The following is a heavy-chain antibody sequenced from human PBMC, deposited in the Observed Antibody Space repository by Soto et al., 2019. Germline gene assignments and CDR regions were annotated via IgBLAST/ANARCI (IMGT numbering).Heavy chain of an antibody. V-gene: IGHV1-2*02. Sequence: ASVKVSCKASGYTFSGFYMHWVRQAPGQGLEWMGWINPNSGGTKSAEKFQGRVTMTRDTSISTAYMELSRLTSDDTAVYYCAKGSSGYYDTFDYWGQGTLVTVSS. CDR1: GYTFSGFY. J-gene: IGHJ4*02. CDR3: AKGSSGYYDTFDY. D-gene: IGHD3-22*01. CDR2: INPNSGGT.